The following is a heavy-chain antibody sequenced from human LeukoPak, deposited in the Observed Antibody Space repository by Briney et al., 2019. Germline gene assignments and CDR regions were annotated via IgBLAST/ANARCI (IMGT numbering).Heavy chain of an antibody. J-gene: IGHJ5*02. V-gene: IGHV4-34*01. CDR2: INHSGST. D-gene: IGHD1-1*01. Sequence: PSETLSLTCAVYGGSFSGYYWSWIRQPPGKGLEWIGEINHSGSTNYNPSLKSRVTISVDTSKNQFSLKLSSVTAADTAVCYCASLVNNWNDDNWFDPWGQGTLVTVSS. CDR3: ASLVNNWNDDNWFDP. CDR1: GGSFSGYY.